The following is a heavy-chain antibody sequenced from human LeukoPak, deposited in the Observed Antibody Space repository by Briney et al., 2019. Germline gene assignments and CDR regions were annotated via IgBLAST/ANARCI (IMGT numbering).Heavy chain of an antibody. J-gene: IGHJ4*02. CDR3: AKVAPDSSGPYYFDY. CDR2: ISGSGGST. Sequence: GGTLRLSCAASGFTFSSYGMSWVRQAPGKGLEWVSAISGSGGSTYYADSVKGRFTISRDNSKNTLYLQMNSLRAEDTAVYYCAKVAPDSSGPYYFDYWGQGTLVTVSS. V-gene: IGHV3-23*01. D-gene: IGHD3-22*01. CDR1: GFTFSSYG.